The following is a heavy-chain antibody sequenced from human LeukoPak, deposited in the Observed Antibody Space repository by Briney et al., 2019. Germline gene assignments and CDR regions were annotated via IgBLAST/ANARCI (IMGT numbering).Heavy chain of an antibody. J-gene: IGHJ3*02. CDR2: INPNSGGT. Sequence: GASVKVSCKASGYTFTGYYMHWVRQAPGQGLEWMGWINPNSGGTNYAQKFQGRVTMTRDTSISTAYMELSRLRSDDTAVYYCARVLSPIMITFGGVIVDAFDIWGQGTMVTVSS. D-gene: IGHD3-16*02. V-gene: IGHV1-2*02. CDR1: GYTFTGYY. CDR3: ARVLSPIMITFGGVIVDAFDI.